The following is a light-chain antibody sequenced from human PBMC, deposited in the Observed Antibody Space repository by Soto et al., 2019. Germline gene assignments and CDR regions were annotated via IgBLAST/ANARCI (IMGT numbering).Light chain of an antibody. CDR3: QKYGSSGT. CDR2: GAS. J-gene: IGKJ1*01. V-gene: IGKV3-20*01. CDR1: QSVSNNY. Sequence: EIVLTQSPGTLSLSPGERATLSCRASQSVSNNYLAWYQQKPGQAPRPLIYGASNRATGIPDRFSGSGSGTDFTLTISRLEPEDFAVYYCQKYGSSGTFGQGTKVDIK.